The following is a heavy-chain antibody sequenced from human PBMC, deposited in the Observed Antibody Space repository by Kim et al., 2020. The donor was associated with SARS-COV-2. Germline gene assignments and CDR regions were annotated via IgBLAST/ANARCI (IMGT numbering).Heavy chain of an antibody. CDR2: IYTSGST. Sequence: SETLSLTCTVSGGSISSYYWSWIRQPAGKGLEWIGRIYTSGSTNYNPSLKSRVTMSVDTSKNQFSLKLSSVTAADTAVYYCARDSGSSGWYRDLDYWGQGTLVTVSS. V-gene: IGHV4-4*07. CDR1: GGSISSYY. D-gene: IGHD6-19*01. J-gene: IGHJ4*02. CDR3: ARDSGSSGWYRDLDY.